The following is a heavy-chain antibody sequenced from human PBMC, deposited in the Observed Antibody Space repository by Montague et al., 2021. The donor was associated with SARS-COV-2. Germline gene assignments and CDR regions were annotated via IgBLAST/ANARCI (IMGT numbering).Heavy chain of an antibody. D-gene: IGHD3-10*01. CDR3: ARGDGHYYGSGTYPYY. CDR1: GGSITSYY. Sequence: SETLSLTCTVSGGSITSYYWSWIRQPPGKGLEYIGYIYYSGSTNXNPSLKSRVTMSVDTSKNQFSLKLSSVTAAGTAVYYCARGDGHYYGSGTYPYYWGQGTLVTVSS. CDR2: IYYSGST. V-gene: IGHV4-59*01. J-gene: IGHJ4*02.